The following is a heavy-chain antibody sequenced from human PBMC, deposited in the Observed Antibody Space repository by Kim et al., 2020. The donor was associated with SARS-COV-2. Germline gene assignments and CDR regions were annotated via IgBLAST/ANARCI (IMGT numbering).Heavy chain of an antibody. CDR1: GFTFSSYG. CDR3: AKEGDGIVGASYYYGMDV. V-gene: IGHV3-30*18. CDR2: ISYDGSNK. D-gene: IGHD1-26*01. Sequence: GGSLRLSCAASGFTFSSYGMHWVRQAPGKGLEWVAVISYDGSNKYYADSVKGRFTISRYNSKNTLYLQMNSLRAEDTAVYYCAKEGDGIVGASYYYGMDV. J-gene: IGHJ6*01.